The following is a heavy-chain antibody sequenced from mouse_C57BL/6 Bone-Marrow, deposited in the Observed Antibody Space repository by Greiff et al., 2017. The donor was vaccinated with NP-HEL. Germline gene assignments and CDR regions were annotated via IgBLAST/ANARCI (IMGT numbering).Heavy chain of an antibody. D-gene: IGHD1-1*01. J-gene: IGHJ2*01. V-gene: IGHV1-26*01. CDR1: GYTFTDYY. Sequence: EVQLQQSGPELVKPGASVKISCKASGYTFTDYYMNWVKQSHGKSLEWIGDINPNNGGTSYNQKFKGKATLTVDKSSSTAYMELRSLTSEDSAVYYCVRRTTVVDYWGQGTTLTVSS. CDR2: INPNNGGT. CDR3: VRRTTVVDY.